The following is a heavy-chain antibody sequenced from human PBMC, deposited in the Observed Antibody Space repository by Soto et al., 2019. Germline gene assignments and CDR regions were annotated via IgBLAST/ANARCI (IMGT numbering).Heavy chain of an antibody. J-gene: IGHJ4*02. Sequence: GGSLRLSCEVSGFTVISNYMSWVRQAPGKGLEWVSVIYSGVGTHYADSVKGGFTISGDNSKNTLLFQMDSLRAEDTAVYYCARVDSGRYYFDYWGQGTLVTVSS. D-gene: IGHD6-19*01. CDR2: IYSGVGT. V-gene: IGHV3-53*01. CDR1: GFTVISNY. CDR3: ARVDSGRYYFDY.